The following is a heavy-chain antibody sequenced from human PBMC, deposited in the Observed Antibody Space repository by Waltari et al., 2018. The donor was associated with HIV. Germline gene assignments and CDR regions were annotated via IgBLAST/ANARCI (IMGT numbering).Heavy chain of an antibody. D-gene: IGHD4-17*01. CDR1: GFTFSSYS. J-gene: IGHJ4*02. Sequence: EVQLVESGGGLVKPGGSLRLSCAASGFTFSSYSMNWVRTAPGKGLEWVSSISSSSSYIYYADSVKGRFTISRDNAKNSLYLQMNSLRAEDTAVYYCARGLLTTVVILNYWGQGTLVTVSS. CDR2: ISSSSSYI. V-gene: IGHV3-21*01. CDR3: ARGLLTTVVILNY.